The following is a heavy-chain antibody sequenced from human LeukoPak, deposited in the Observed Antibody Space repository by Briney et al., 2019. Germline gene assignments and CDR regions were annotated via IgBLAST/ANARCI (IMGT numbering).Heavy chain of an antibody. CDR1: GGSISSSSYY. CDR3: ARGSGIAVAAPGDAFDI. J-gene: IGHJ3*02. V-gene: IGHV4-39*01. Sequence: PSETLSLTCTVSGGSISSSSYYWGWIRQPPGKGLEWIGSIYYSGSTYYNPSLKRRVTISVDTSKNQFSLKLSSVTAADTAVYYCARGSGIAVAAPGDAFDIWGQGTMVTVSS. CDR2: IYYSGST. D-gene: IGHD6-19*01.